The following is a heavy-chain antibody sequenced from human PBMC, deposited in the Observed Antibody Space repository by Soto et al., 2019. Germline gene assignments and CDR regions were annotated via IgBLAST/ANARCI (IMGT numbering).Heavy chain of an antibody. Sequence: QVQLQQWGAGLLKPSETLSLTCAVYGGSFSGYYWSWIRQPPGKGLEWIGEINHSGSNNYKPSLKSRVTISVDTSKNQFSLKLSSVTAADTALDYCARCKSSSIAARPYDYWGPGTLVTGSS. CDR1: GGSFSGYY. V-gene: IGHV4-34*01. CDR3: ARCKSSSIAARPYDY. CDR2: INHSGSN. J-gene: IGHJ4*02. D-gene: IGHD6-6*01.